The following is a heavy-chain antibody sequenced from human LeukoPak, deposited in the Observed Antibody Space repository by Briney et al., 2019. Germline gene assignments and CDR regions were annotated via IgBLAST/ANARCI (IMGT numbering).Heavy chain of an antibody. J-gene: IGHJ4*02. V-gene: IGHV3-30-3*01. CDR3: AKDRRVLRFLEWAEADY. D-gene: IGHD3-3*01. CDR1: GFTFSSYA. Sequence: GGSLRLSCAASGFTFSSYAMSWVRQAPGKGLEWVAVISYDGSNKYYADSVKGRFTISRDNSKNTLYLQMNSLRPEDTAVYYCAKDRRVLRFLEWAEADYWGQGTLVTVSS. CDR2: ISYDGSNK.